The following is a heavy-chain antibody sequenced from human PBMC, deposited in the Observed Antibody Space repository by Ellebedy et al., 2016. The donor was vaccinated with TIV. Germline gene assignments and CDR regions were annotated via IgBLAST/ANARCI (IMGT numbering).Heavy chain of an antibody. D-gene: IGHD6-13*01. Sequence: GESLKISCAASGFTFSNYWRHWVRQAPGKGLVWVSRITEDGSSTTYADSVKGRFTISRANAKNTLFLQMNSLRADDTAVYYCARVVAAAGRTGGGDYWGHGTLVTVSS. CDR2: ITEDGSST. CDR1: GFTFSNYW. CDR3: ARVVAAAGRTGGGDY. J-gene: IGHJ4*01. V-gene: IGHV3-74*01.